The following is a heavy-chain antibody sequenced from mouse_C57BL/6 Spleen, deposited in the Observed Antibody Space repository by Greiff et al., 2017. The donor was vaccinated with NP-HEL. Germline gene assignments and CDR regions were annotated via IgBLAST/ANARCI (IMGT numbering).Heavy chain of an antibody. CDR2: ILPGSGST. CDR1: GYTFTGYW. J-gene: IGHJ3*01. Sequence: VQLKQSGAELMKPGASVKLSCKATGYTFTGYWKEWVKQRPGHGLEWIGEILPGSGSTNYNEKFTGKATFTADTSSNTAYMQLSSLTTEDSAIYYCARRMGHYYGSSPWFAYWGQGTLVTVSA. V-gene: IGHV1-9*01. D-gene: IGHD1-1*01. CDR3: ARRMGHYYGSSPWFAY.